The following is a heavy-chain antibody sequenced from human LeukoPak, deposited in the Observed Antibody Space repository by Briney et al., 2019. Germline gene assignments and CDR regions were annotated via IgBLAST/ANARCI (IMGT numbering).Heavy chain of an antibody. CDR1: GFTFSSYA. CDR2: ISGSGGST. V-gene: IGHV3-23*01. CDR3: AKDTEKTPRGGTDV. Sequence: PGGSLRLSCAASGFTFSSYAMSWVRQAPGKGLEWVSAISGSGGSTYYADSVKGRFTISRDNSKNTLYLQMNSLRAEDTAVYYCAKDTEKTPRGGTDVWGQGTTVTVSS. J-gene: IGHJ6*02. D-gene: IGHD2-15*01.